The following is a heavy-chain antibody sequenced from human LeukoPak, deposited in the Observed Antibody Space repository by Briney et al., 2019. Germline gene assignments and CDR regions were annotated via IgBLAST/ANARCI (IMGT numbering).Heavy chain of an antibody. CDR3: ARDEIEYSSSRYYYYGMDV. Sequence: GGSVRLSCGASGFAFSSYGMHWVRQAPGKGLEWVAVIWYDGSNKYYADSVKGRFTISRDNSKNTLYLQMNSLRAEDTAVYYCARDEIEYSSSRYYYYGMDVWGQGTTVTVSS. D-gene: IGHD6-6*01. CDR2: IWYDGSNK. V-gene: IGHV3-33*01. CDR1: GFAFSSYG. J-gene: IGHJ6*02.